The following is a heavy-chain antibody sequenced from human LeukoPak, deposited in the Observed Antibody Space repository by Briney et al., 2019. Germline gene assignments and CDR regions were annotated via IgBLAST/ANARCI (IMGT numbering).Heavy chain of an antibody. CDR1: GYTFTGYY. CDR2: INTNTGNP. Sequence: GASVKVSCKASGYTFTGYYMHWVRQAPGQGLEWMGWINTNTGNPTYAQGFTGRFVFSLDTSVSTAYLQISSLKAEDTAVYYCARVAEGSSWYVAGGIPRYNWFDPWGQGTLVTVSS. V-gene: IGHV7-4-1*02. D-gene: IGHD6-13*01. J-gene: IGHJ5*02. CDR3: ARVAEGSSWYVAGGIPRYNWFDP.